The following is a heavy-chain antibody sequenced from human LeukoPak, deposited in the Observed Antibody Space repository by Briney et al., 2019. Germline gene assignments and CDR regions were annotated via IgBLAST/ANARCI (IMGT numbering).Heavy chain of an antibody. V-gene: IGHV3-21*01. CDR2: ISSSSSYI. D-gene: IGHD3-9*01. CDR3: ARAGNYDILTGYQYYFDY. J-gene: IGHJ4*02. Sequence: GGSLRLSCAASGFTFSSYSMNRVRQAPGKGLEWVSSISSSSSYIYYADSVKGRFTISRDNAKNSLYLQMNSLRAEDTAVYYCARAGNYDILTGYQYYFDYWGQGTLVTVSS. CDR1: GFTFSSYS.